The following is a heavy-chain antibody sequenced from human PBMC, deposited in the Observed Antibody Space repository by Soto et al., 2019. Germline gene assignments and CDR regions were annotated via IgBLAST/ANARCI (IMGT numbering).Heavy chain of an antibody. Sequence: QLQLVESGGGVVQPGGSLRLSCAASGFTFSSYAMHWVRQAPGKGLEWVAVISYDGSRTSHADSVKGRFTISRDNSKNTLYRQMNSLRVEDTAVFYCAKGLPADYWGQGSLVFVSS. CDR2: ISYDGSRT. V-gene: IGHV3-30*18. J-gene: IGHJ4*02. CDR3: AKGLPADY. CDR1: GFTFSSYA.